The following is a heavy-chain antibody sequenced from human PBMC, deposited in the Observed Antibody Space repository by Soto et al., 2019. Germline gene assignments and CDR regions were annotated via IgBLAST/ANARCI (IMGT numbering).Heavy chain of an antibody. CDR3: SRGPWGCSGASCSGSFDP. CDR1: GFTFSSYG. V-gene: IGHV3-33*01. J-gene: IGHJ5*02. CDR2: IWYDGSNK. D-gene: IGHD2-15*01. Sequence: QVQLVESGGGVVQPGRSLRLSCAASGFTFSSYGMHWVRQAPGKGLEWVEVIWYDGSNKYYADSVKGRFNISRDNSNPTLYLQMTSLRAEGTAVYYCSRGPWGCSGASCSGSFDPWGQGPLVTVSS.